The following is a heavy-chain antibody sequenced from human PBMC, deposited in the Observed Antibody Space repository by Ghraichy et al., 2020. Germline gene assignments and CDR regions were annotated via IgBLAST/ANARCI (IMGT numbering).Heavy chain of an antibody. CDR2: MNPNSGNT. V-gene: IGHV1-8*01. J-gene: IGHJ4*02. CDR3: ARVSMTTVTPAFDY. Sequence: ASVKVSCKASGYTFTSYDINWVRQATGQGLGWMGWMNPNSGNTGYAQKFQGRVTMTRNTSISTAYMELSSLRSEDTAVYYCARVSMTTVTPAFDYWGQGTLVTVSS. CDR1: GYTFTSYD. D-gene: IGHD4-17*01.